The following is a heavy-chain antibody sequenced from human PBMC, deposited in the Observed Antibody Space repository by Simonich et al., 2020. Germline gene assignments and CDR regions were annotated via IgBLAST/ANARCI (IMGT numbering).Heavy chain of an antibody. CDR2: IYHSGTT. CDR3: ARVGYSNYYYYGMDV. Sequence: QVQLQESGPGLVKPSETLSLTCAVSGYSISSGYYWGWIRQPPGKGLEWIGSIYHSGTTYYHPSLKSRVTISVDTSKNQFSLKLSSVTAADTAVHYCARVGYSNYYYYGMDVWGQGTTVTVSS. V-gene: IGHV4-38-2*01. D-gene: IGHD6-13*01. CDR1: GYSISSGYY. J-gene: IGHJ6*02.